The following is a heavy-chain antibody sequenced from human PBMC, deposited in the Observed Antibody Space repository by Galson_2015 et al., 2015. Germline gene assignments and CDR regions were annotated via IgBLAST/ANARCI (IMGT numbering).Heavy chain of an antibody. D-gene: IGHD6-13*01. CDR2: IYWDDDK. J-gene: IGHJ5*02. V-gene: IGHV2-5*05. CDR1: GFSLSTYGVS. Sequence: PALVKPTPTLTLTCTFSGFSLSTYGVSVGWIRQPPGKALEWLAIIYWDDDKRYGPSLKSRLTISRDTSKNQVVLTMTNMDPVDTATYYCAHFKAAAGLAWFDHWGQGTLVTVSS. CDR3: AHFKAAAGLAWFDH.